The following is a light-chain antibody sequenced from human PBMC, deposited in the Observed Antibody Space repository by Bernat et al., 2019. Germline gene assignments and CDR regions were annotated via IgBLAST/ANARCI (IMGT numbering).Light chain of an antibody. Sequence: QSALTQPASVSGSPGQSITISCTGTSSDVGGYNYVSWYQQHPGRAPKLMIYDVRDRPSGISNRFSCSKSGNTASLTISGLLAEDEADYSCRSYTSSGTLVFGGGTRLTVL. CDR3: RSYTSSGTLV. V-gene: IGLV2-14*03. CDR1: SSDVGGYNY. CDR2: DVR. J-gene: IGLJ3*02.